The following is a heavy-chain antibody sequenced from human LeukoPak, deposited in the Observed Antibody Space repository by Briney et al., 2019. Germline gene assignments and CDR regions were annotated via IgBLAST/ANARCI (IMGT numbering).Heavy chain of an antibody. D-gene: IGHD6-19*01. CDR1: GFTFSSYW. CDR2: IKQDGSEK. Sequence: GGSLRLSCAASGFTFSSYWMSWVRQAPGKGREWVANIKQDGSEKYYVDSVKGRFTISRDNAKNSLYQQMNSLRAEDTAVYYCARRVAGGWFDPWGQGTLVTVSS. J-gene: IGHJ5*02. V-gene: IGHV3-7*01. CDR3: ARRVAGGWFDP.